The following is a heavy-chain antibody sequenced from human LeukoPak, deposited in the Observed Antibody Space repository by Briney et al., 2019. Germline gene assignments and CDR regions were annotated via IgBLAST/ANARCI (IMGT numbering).Heavy chain of an antibody. Sequence: TGGSLRLSCAASGFTFSIYAMSWVRQAPGKGLEWVAVISYDGSNKYYADSVKGRFTISRDNSKNTLYLQMNSLRAEDTAVYYCARDPLGVSFIHYYFDYWGQGTLVTVSS. V-gene: IGHV3-30*04. CDR3: ARDPLGVSFIHYYFDY. D-gene: IGHD3-16*01. CDR1: GFTFSIYA. J-gene: IGHJ4*02. CDR2: ISYDGSNK.